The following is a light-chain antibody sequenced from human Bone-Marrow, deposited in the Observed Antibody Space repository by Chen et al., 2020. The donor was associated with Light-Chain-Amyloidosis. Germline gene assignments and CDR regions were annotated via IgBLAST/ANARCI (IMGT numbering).Light chain of an antibody. V-gene: IGLV3-25*03. J-gene: IGLJ2*01. CDR1: VLPTKY. CDR3: QSADSSGTYEVI. CDR2: RDT. Sequence: SHELTQPPPVSVSPGQTARLTRSGDVLPTKYAYWYRQKPGQAPVLVIHRDTERPSGTSERFSGSSSGTTATLTISGVQAEDEADYHCQSADSSGTYEVIFGGGTKLTVL.